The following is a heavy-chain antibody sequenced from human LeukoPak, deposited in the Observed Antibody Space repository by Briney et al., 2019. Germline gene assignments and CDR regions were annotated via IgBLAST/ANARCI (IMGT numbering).Heavy chain of an antibody. Sequence: SETLSLTCTVSGGSISSTSYYWGWIRQPPGKGLEWIGYIYYSGSTNYNPSLKSRVTISVDTSKNQFSLKLSSVTAADTAVCYCARHEDIVVVVAAEDAFDIWGQGTMVTVSS. CDR2: IYYSGST. CDR1: GGSISSTSYY. D-gene: IGHD2-15*01. J-gene: IGHJ3*02. CDR3: ARHEDIVVVVAAEDAFDI. V-gene: IGHV4-61*05.